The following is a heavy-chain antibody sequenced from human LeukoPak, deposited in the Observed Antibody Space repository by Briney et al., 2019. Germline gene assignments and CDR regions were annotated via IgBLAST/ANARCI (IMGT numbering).Heavy chain of an antibody. Sequence: SETLSLTCTVSGGSISDSSYYWGWIRQAPGKRLEWIGTIYHSGRTYYNPSLRSRITISVDTSSNQFSLSLNSVTAADTAVYYCAKCSGYYVDNWFDPWGQGTLVSVSS. V-gene: IGHV4-39*01. CDR2: IYHSGRT. CDR3: AKCSGYYVDNWFDP. J-gene: IGHJ5*02. D-gene: IGHD3-22*01. CDR1: GGSISDSSYY.